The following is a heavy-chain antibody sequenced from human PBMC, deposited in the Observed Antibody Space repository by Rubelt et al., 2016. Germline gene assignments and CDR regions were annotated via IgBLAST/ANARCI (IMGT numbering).Heavy chain of an antibody. CDR3: ARHPTALDIYYFDY. CDR2: TQYSGST. Sequence: QLQLQESGPGLVKPSETLSLTCTVSGASISSRSYFWGWIRQPPGKGLEWIGSTQYSGSTYYNAVLKRRATISVDTSKIQFSLKLSSVTAADTAVYYCARHPTALDIYYFDYWGQGTLVTVSS. J-gene: IGHJ4*02. CDR1: GASISSRSYF. V-gene: IGHV4-39*01. D-gene: IGHD5-18*01.